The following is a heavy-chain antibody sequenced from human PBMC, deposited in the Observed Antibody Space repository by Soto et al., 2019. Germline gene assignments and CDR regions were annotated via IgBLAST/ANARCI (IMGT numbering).Heavy chain of an antibody. CDR2: INHSGST. V-gene: IGHV4-34*01. Sequence: QVQLQQWGAGLLEPSETLSFTCAVYGESFSGYYWSWIRQPPGKGLEWIGEINHSGSTNYNPSLKSXXTXSXXTSKNQFSLKLNSVTAADTAVYYCARGREWLRFDYWGQGALVTVSS. D-gene: IGHD5-12*01. J-gene: IGHJ4*02. CDR1: GESFSGYY. CDR3: ARGREWLRFDY.